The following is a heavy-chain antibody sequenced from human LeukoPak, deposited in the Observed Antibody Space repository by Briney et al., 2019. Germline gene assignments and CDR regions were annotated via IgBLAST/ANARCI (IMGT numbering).Heavy chain of an antibody. Sequence: GGSLRLSCAASGFTFSSYSMNWVRQAPGKGLEWVSSISSSSSYIYYADSVKGRFTISRDNAKNSLYLQMNSLRAEDTAVYYCARAGRGYYDSSGYKGRAFDIWGQGTMVTVSS. CDR3: ARAGRGYYDSSGYKGRAFDI. J-gene: IGHJ3*02. CDR2: ISSSSSYI. D-gene: IGHD3-22*01. CDR1: GFTFSSYS. V-gene: IGHV3-21*01.